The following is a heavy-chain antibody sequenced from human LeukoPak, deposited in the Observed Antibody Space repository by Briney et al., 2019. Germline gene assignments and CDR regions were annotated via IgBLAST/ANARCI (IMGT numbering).Heavy chain of an antibody. Sequence: GGSLRLSCAASGFTFSSYAMHWVRQAPGKGLEWVAVISYDGSNKYYAGSVKGRFTISRDNSKNTLYLQMNSLRAEDTAVYYCARGGYFDWLLYYWGQGTLVTVSS. CDR3: ARGGYFDWLLYY. D-gene: IGHD3-9*01. J-gene: IGHJ4*02. CDR1: GFTFSSYA. V-gene: IGHV3-30-3*01. CDR2: ISYDGSNK.